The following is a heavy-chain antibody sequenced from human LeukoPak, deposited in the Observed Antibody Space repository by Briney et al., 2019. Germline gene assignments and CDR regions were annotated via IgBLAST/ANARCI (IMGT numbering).Heavy chain of an antibody. J-gene: IGHJ4*02. D-gene: IGHD2-21*01. CDR3: AKDISDFEHHYFDY. V-gene: IGHV3-30*02. CDR2: IRYDGSNK. CDR1: GFTFSSYG. Sequence: PGGSLRLSCEASGFTFSSYGMHWVRQAPGKGLEWVAFIRYDGSNKYYADSVKGRFTISRDNSKNTLYPQMNSLRAEDTAVYYCAKDISDFEHHYFDYWGQGTLVTVSS.